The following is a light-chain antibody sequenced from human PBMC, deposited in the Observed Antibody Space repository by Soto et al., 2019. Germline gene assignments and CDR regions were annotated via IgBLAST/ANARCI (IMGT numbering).Light chain of an antibody. Sequence: QSALTQPASVSGSPGQSITISCTGTSSDVGNYNYVSWYQQDPGKAPKLMMYEVNNRPSGVSHRFSGSKSGNTASLTISGLQAEDEADYYCSSYTNSNTWVFGGGTKLTVL. CDR2: EVN. V-gene: IGLV2-14*01. CDR3: SSYTNSNTWV. J-gene: IGLJ3*02. CDR1: SSDVGNYNY.